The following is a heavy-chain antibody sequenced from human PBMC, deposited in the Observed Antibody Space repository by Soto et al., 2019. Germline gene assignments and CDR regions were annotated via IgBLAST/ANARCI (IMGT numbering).Heavy chain of an antibody. CDR1: GESCSGDY. Sequence: SGTLSLRCAVYGESCSGDYCTWTGQPPGKWLEWIGEINHSGSTNYNPSLKSRVTISVDTSKNQFSLKLSSVTAADTAVYYCALRFYYGSGSYSNYYYGMDVWGQGTTLTV. D-gene: IGHD3-10*01. CDR3: ALRFYYGSGSYSNYYYGMDV. J-gene: IGHJ6*02. V-gene: IGHV4-34*01. CDR2: INHSGST.